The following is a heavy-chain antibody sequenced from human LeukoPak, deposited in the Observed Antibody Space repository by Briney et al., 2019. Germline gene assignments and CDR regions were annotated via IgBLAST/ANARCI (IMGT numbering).Heavy chain of an antibody. J-gene: IGHJ4*02. CDR3: AKGDLYPVVAATRAYY. CDR2: ISAYNGNT. CDR1: GYTFTSYG. Sequence: ASVKVSCKASGYTFTSYGISWVRQAPGQGLEWMGWISAYNGNTNYAQKLQGRVTMTTDTSTSTAYMELRSLRSDDTAVYYCAKGDLYPVVAATRAYYWGQGTLVTVSS. D-gene: IGHD2-15*01. V-gene: IGHV1-18*01.